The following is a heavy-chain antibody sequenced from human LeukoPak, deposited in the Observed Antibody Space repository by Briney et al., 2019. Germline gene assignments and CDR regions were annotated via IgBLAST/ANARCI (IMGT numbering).Heavy chain of an antibody. J-gene: IGHJ6*04. CDR3: AKDSGSGRGLYYCGMDV. CDR1: GLIFSSYG. V-gene: IGHV3-30*18. D-gene: IGHD3-10*01. Sequence: GGSLRLSCAASGLIFSSYGMHWVRQAPGKGLEWVAVISSDGNNTYYADSVKGRFTISRDNSKNTLYLQMDSLRAEDTAVYYCAKDSGSGRGLYYCGMDVWGKGTTVPVSS. CDR2: ISSDGNNT.